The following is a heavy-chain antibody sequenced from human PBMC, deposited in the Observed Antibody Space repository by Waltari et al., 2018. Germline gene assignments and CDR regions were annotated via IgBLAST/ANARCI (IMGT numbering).Heavy chain of an antibody. CDR1: GGSFGGYY. V-gene: IGHV4-34*01. CDR3: ARVYSYGPKVPP. Sequence: QVQLQQRGAGLLKPSETLSLTCAGYGGSFGGYYWRWTRQPPGKGLEWIGEINHSGSTNYNPSLKSRVTISVDTSKTQFSLKLSSVTAADTAVYYCARVYSYGPKVPPWGQGTLVTVSS. CDR2: INHSGST. J-gene: IGHJ5*02. D-gene: IGHD5-18*01.